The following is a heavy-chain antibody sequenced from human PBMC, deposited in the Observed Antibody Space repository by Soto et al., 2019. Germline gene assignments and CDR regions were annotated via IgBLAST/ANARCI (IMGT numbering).Heavy chain of an antibody. V-gene: IGHV1-18*01. Sequence: QVQLVQSGAEVKKPGASVKVSCKGSGYTFTSHGITWVRQAPGQGLEWMGWSSADNGDTKYAQKVQGRVTMTTETSTSKAYMELRSLRFDDTAIYFCARRRKWLRSGGMDVWGQGNTVTGS. CDR2: SSADNGDT. CDR3: ARRRKWLRSGGMDV. CDR1: GYTFTSHG. D-gene: IGHD5-12*01. J-gene: IGHJ6*01.